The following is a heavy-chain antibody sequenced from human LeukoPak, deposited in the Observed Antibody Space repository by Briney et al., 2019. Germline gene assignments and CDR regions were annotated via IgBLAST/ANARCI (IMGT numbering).Heavy chain of an antibody. J-gene: IGHJ4*02. CDR3: ARDEGYCTNGVCSYFDY. V-gene: IGHV1-69*13. D-gene: IGHD2-8*01. CDR1: GGTFSSYA. Sequence: ASVKVSCKTSGGTFSSYAISWVRQAPGQGLEWMGGIIPIFGTANYAQKFQGRVTITADESTSTAYMELSSLGSEDTAVYYCARDEGYCTNGVCSYFDYWGQGTLVTVSS. CDR2: IIPIFGTA.